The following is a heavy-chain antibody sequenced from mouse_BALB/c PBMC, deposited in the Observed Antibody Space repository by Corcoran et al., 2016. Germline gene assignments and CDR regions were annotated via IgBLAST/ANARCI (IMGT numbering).Heavy chain of an antibody. V-gene: IGHV1-39*01. CDR1: GYSFTDYI. CDR3: ARWDWYFDV. Sequence: EIQLQQTGPELVKPGASVKISCKASGYSFTDYIMLWVKQSHGKSLEWIGNINPYYGSTSYNLKFKGKATLTVDKSSSTAYMQLNSLTSEDSAVYYCARWDWYFDVWGAGTTVTVSS. J-gene: IGHJ1*01. CDR2: INPYYGST.